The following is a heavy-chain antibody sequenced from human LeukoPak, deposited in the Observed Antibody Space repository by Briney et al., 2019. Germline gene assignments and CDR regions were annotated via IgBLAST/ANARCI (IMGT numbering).Heavy chain of an antibody. V-gene: IGHV1-8*01. D-gene: IGHD3-16*01. Sequence: ASVKVSCKASGYTFTSYDINWVRQATGQGLEWRGWMNPNSGNTGYAQKFQGRVTMTRNTSISTAYMELSSLRSEDTAVYYCARGLDFQGEANFDYWGQGTLVTVSS. CDR3: ARGLDFQGEANFDY. J-gene: IGHJ4*02. CDR2: MNPNSGNT. CDR1: GYTFTSYD.